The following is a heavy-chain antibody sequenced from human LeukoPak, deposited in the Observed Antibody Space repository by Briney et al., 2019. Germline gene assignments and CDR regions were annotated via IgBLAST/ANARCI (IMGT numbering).Heavy chain of an antibody. CDR3: ARDSSGYHYAQNYFHY. CDR2: IITSGTYV. J-gene: IGHJ4*02. Sequence: GGSQRLSCPASGFTFSTYTMNWVRQAPGKGRECVSSIITSGTYVWYAGSVKGRFTISRDNAKNSVYLQMNSLRAEDTAVYYCARDSSGYHYAQNYFHYWGQGTLVTVSS. CDR1: GFTFSTYT. D-gene: IGHD3-22*01. V-gene: IGHV3-21*01.